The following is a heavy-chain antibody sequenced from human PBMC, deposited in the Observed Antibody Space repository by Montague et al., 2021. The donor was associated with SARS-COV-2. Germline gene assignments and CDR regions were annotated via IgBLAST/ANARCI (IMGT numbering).Heavy chain of an antibody. CDR1: GFTFRRYE. Sequence: SLRLSCAASGFTFRRYEMHWVRQPPGKGLQWVSYINTGGDTMFYADSVKGRFTTSRDDAKNSLFLQINSLRADDTGVYYCAAGGSIIYWGQGTLVTVSP. CDR3: AAGGSIIY. D-gene: IGHD3-10*01. V-gene: IGHV3-48*03. J-gene: IGHJ4*02. CDR2: INTGGDTM.